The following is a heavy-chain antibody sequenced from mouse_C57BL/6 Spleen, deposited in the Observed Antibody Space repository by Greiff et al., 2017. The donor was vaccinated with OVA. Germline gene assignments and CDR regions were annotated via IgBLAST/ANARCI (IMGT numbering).Heavy chain of an antibody. Sequence: EVMLVESGGGLVKPGGSLKLSCAASGFTFSSYAMSWVRQTPEKRLEWVATISDGGSYTYYPDNVKGRFTISRDNAKNNLYLQMSHLKSEDTAMYYCARDFLLPGYAMDYWGQGTSVTVSA. D-gene: IGHD6-2*01. CDR2: ISDGGSYT. CDR1: GFTFSSYA. V-gene: IGHV5-4*01. J-gene: IGHJ4*01. CDR3: ARDFLLPGYAMDY.